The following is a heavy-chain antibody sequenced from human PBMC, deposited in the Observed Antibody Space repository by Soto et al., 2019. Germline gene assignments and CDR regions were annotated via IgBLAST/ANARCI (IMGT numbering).Heavy chain of an antibody. V-gene: IGHV3-23*01. Sequence: EVQFLESGGGLVQPGGSLRLSCAASGVTFSNYAMNWVRQAPGKGLEWVSGISHSGSSTYYADSVKGRFTISRDNSKNTLFLQMNSLTAEDTALYYCAKGSWVHHGSEGGNWLDPWGQGTLVTVSS. CDR2: ISHSGSST. J-gene: IGHJ5*02. CDR3: AKGSWVHHGSEGGNWLDP. CDR1: GVTFSNYA. D-gene: IGHD3-10*01.